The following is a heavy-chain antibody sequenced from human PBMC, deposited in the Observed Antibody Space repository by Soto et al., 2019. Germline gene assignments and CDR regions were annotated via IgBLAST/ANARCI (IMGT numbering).Heavy chain of an antibody. CDR1: GGSISSGGYY. V-gene: IGHV4-31*03. CDR3: ARALTTVTLFDP. CDR2: IYYSGST. Sequence: QVQLQESGPGLVKPSQTLSLTCTVSGGSISSGGYYWSWIRQHPGKGLEWIGYIYYSGSTYYNPSLKSRVTISVDTSKHHFSPKLSSVTAADTAVYSCARALTTVTLFDPWGQGTLVTVSS. D-gene: IGHD4-17*01. J-gene: IGHJ5*02.